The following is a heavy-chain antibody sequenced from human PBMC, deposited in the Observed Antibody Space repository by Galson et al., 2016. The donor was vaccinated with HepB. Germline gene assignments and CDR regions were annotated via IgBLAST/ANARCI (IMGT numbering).Heavy chain of an antibody. V-gene: IGHV1-18*01. CDR3: VRVLYYDILTGYYTGFDY. J-gene: IGHJ4*02. CDR2: ISGYTGDT. CDR1: GYSFTNYG. D-gene: IGHD3-9*01. Sequence: SVKVSCKASGYSFTNYGITWVRQAPGQGLERMGWISGYTGDTSFAQSLQGRVIMTTDTYTNTAYMELRSLRSDDTAVYYCVRVLYYDILTGYYTGFDYWGQGTLVTVSS.